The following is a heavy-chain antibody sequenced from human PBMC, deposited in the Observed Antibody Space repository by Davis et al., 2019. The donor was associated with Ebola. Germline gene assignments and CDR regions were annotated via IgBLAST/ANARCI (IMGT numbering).Heavy chain of an antibody. CDR3: VRGEKATIPNFDY. D-gene: IGHD5-24*01. CDR1: GYTFTGYY. V-gene: IGHV1-2*04. CDR2: INPNSGVT. Sequence: AASVKVSCKASGYTFTGYYVHWVRQAPGQGLEWMGSINPNSGVTNYAQNFQDWVTMTRDTSISTAYMELNRLRSDDTAVYFCVRGEKATIPNFDYWGQGTLVTVSS. J-gene: IGHJ4*02.